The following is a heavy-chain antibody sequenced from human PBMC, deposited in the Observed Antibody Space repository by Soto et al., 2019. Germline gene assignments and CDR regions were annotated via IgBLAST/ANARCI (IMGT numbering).Heavy chain of an antibody. CDR1: GGTFSSYA. J-gene: IGHJ6*02. Sequence: QVQLVQSGAEVKKPGSSVKVSCKASGGTFSSYAISWVRQAPGQGLEWMGGIIPIFGTANYAQKFQGRVTITADESTSTAYMELSGLRSEDTAVYYCARGPRYYYYYGMDVWGQGTTVTVSS. CDR3: ARGPRYYYYYGMDV. CDR2: IIPIFGTA. V-gene: IGHV1-69*12.